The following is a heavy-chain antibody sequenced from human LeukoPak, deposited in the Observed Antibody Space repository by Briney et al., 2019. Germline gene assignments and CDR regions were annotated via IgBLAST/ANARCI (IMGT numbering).Heavy chain of an antibody. Sequence: ASVKVSCKASGYTFTGYYMHWVRQAPGQGLEWMGWINPNSGGTNYARKFQGRVTMTRDTSISTAYMELSRLRSDDTAVYYCARDPGFDSSSWYIDWGQGTLVTVSS. CDR2: INPNSGGT. D-gene: IGHD6-13*01. CDR1: GYTFTGYY. V-gene: IGHV1-2*02. J-gene: IGHJ4*02. CDR3: ARDPGFDSSSWYID.